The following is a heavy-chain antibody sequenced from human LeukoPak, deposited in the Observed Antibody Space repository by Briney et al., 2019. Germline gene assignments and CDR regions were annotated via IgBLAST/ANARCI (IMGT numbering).Heavy chain of an antibody. Sequence: PGGSLSLSCAASGFTFSSYAMSWVRQAPGKGLEWVTDITGSGGSIYYADSVKGRFTISRDNSKNTLYLQMNSLRAEDTAVYYCAKDVGYHYDTRFPTWGQGTLVTVSS. V-gene: IGHV3-23*01. CDR1: GFTFSSYA. CDR3: AKDVGYHYDTRFPT. D-gene: IGHD3-22*01. CDR2: ITGSGGSI. J-gene: IGHJ4*02.